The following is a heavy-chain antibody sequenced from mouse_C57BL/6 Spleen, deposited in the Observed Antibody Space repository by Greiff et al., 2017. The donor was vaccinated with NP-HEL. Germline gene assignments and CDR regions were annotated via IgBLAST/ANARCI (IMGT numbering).Heavy chain of an antibody. CDR3: TRGITTVVPYYLDY. V-gene: IGHV1-15*01. CDR2: IDPETGVT. Sequence: VQLQQSGAELVRPGASVTLSCKASGYTFTDYEMHWVKQTPVHGLEWIGAIDPETGVTAYNQKFKGKAILTADKSSSTAYMELRSLTSEDSAVYYCTRGITTVVPYYLDYWGQGTTLTVSS. J-gene: IGHJ2*01. D-gene: IGHD1-1*01. CDR1: GYTFTDYE.